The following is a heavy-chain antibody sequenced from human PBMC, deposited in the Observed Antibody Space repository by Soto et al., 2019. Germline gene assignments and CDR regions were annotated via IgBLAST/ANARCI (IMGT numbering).Heavy chain of an antibody. CDR3: ARVSGYCTNGVCLGNGMDG. CDR1: GGSFSGYY. V-gene: IGHV4-34*01. D-gene: IGHD2-8*01. J-gene: IGHJ6*02. CDR2: INHSGST. Sequence: QVQLQQWGAGLLKPSETLSLTCAVYGGSFSGYYWSWIRQPPGKGLEWIGEINHSGSTNYNPSLKSLVTISVNPSKNQFSLKLSSVTAADTAVYYCARVSGYCTNGVCLGNGMDGWGQGTTVTVSS.